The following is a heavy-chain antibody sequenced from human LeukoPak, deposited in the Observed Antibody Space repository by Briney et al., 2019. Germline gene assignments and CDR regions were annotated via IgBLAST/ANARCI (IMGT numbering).Heavy chain of an antibody. CDR1: GYTFTSHD. CDR2: MNPDNGNT. CDR3: SRARPGFGSFYTVSDY. J-gene: IGHJ4*02. Sequence: GASVKVSCKASGYTFTSHDIHWVRQAPGQGLEWMGWMNPDNGNTGYAQKFQGRVTMSRDTSISTAYMELTSLRSDDTAVYYCSRARPGFGSFYTVSDYWGQGTLLTVSS. D-gene: IGHD1-26*01. V-gene: IGHV1-8*01.